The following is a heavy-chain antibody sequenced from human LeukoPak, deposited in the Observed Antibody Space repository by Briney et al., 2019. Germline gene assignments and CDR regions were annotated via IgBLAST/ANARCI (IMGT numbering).Heavy chain of an antibody. CDR1: GFTFSNAW. V-gene: IGHV3-15*01. Sequence: GGSLRLSCAASGFTFSNAWMSWVRQAPGKGLEWVGRIKSKTDGGTTDYAAPAKGRFTISRDDSKNTLYLQMNSLKTEDTAVYYCTTGSWGDGYNFYFDYWGQGTLVTVSS. D-gene: IGHD5-24*01. CDR3: TTGSWGDGYNFYFDY. CDR2: IKSKTDGGTT. J-gene: IGHJ4*02.